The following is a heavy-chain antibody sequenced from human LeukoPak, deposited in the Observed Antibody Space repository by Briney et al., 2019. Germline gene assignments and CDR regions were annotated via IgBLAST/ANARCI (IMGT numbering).Heavy chain of an antibody. CDR3: ALKGDTANTFDY. CDR1: GVSISSYY. Sequence: SETLSLTCTVSGVSISSYYWSWVRQPAGKGLEWIGRIYASGNTNYNPSLKGRVTMTVDTSKNQFSLNLSSVTAADTALYYCALKGDTANTFDYWGQGTLVTVSS. CDR2: IYASGNT. V-gene: IGHV4-4*07. J-gene: IGHJ4*02. D-gene: IGHD5-18*01.